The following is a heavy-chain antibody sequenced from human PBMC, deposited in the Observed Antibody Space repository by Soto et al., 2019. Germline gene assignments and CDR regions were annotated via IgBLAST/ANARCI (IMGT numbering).Heavy chain of an antibody. CDR3: TRAPPYYYDRSDFYGVRRNWFDP. D-gene: IGHD3-22*01. CDR1: GYIFTNYD. CDR2: MNPNSGNA. Sequence: QVQLVQSGAEVKKPGASVKVSCKASGYIFTNYDIHWVRQATGQGLEWMGWMNPNSGNAGYAQEFQDRVTMTRDTSITTAYMELSSLISEDAAVDYCTRAPPYYYDRSDFYGVRRNWFDPWGQGTLVTVSS. J-gene: IGHJ5*02. V-gene: IGHV1-8*01.